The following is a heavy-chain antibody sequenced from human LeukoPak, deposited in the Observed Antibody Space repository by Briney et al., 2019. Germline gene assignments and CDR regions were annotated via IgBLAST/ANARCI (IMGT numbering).Heavy chain of an antibody. CDR1: GFTVSSNY. V-gene: IGHV3-53*01. Sequence: GGSLRLSCVASGFTVSSNYMSWVRQAPGKGLEWVSAAYSGGSTYYADSVKGRLTISRDNSMNTPYLQMNSLRAEDTAVYYCAKDSCTNGVCYINNWGQGTLVTVSS. CDR3: AKDSCTNGVCYINN. J-gene: IGHJ4*02. D-gene: IGHD2-8*01. CDR2: AYSGGST.